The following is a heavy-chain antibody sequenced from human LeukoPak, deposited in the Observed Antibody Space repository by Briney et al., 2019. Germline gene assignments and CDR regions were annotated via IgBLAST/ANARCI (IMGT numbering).Heavy chain of an antibody. Sequence: GASVKVSCKASGYSFTNYGINWVRQAPGQGLEWMGWISAYNGNTNYAQKFQGRATMTTDTSTSTAYMELRSLRSDDTAIYYCARSGSSWYDWFDPWGQGTLVTVSS. CDR1: GYSFTNYG. CDR3: ARSGSSWYDWFDP. V-gene: IGHV1-18*01. CDR2: ISAYNGNT. J-gene: IGHJ5*02. D-gene: IGHD6-13*01.